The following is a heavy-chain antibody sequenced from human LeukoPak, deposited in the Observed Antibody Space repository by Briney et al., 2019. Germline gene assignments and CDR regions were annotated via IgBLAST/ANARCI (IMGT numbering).Heavy chain of an antibody. Sequence: SETLSLTCTASGDSISSYYWSWLRQPPGKGLEWIGYIYYSGSTNYNPSLKSRVTISVDTSKNQFSLKLSSVTAAAPAVYYCARDLRQWLFSNWFDCWGEGSLVTDSS. J-gene: IGHJ5*01. CDR3: ARDLRQWLFSNWFDC. V-gene: IGHV4-59*01. D-gene: IGHD6-19*01. CDR1: GDSISSYY. CDR2: IYYSGST.